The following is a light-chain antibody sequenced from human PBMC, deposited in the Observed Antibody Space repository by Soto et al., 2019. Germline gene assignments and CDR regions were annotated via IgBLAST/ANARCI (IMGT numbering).Light chain of an antibody. CDR1: RSVCSN. CDR2: GAS. Sequence: EIVTPQSAATLSVSPGETATLSCTASRSVCSNFAWNQQTPGQAPRVLIYGASTKATGIPARFSGSGSGTEFTLTISSLQSEDLAVYYCQQYDNRPITFGQGTRLEIK. V-gene: IGKV3-15*01. CDR3: QQYDNRPIT. J-gene: IGKJ5*01.